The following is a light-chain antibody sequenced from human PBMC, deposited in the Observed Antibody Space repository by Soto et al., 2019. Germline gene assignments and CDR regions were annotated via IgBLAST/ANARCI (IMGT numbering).Light chain of an antibody. J-gene: IGLJ2*01. CDR2: DVG. CDR3: SSYPSTNAVVL. CDR1: SSDVDDYNY. V-gene: IGLV2-14*03. Sequence: QSALTQPASVSGSPGQSITISCTGTSSDVDDYNYVSWYQQHPGKAPKLIISDVGSRPSGISNRFSGSKSGNTASLTISGLQAEDEADYYCSSYPSTNAVVLFGGGTKVTVL.